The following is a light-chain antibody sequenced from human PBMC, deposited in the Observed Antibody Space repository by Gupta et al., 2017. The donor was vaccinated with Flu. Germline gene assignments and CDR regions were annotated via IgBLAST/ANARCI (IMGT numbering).Light chain of an antibody. V-gene: IGLV1-44*01. CDR1: SSNIGSNT. Sequence: QSVLTQPPSASGPPGQRVTISCSGSSSNIGSNTVNWYQQLPGTAPKLLIYSNNPRPSGVPDRFSGSKSGTSASLAISGLQAEDEADYYCAAWDDSLNGLVFGSGTKVTVL. CDR2: SNN. J-gene: IGLJ1*01. CDR3: AAWDDSLNGLV.